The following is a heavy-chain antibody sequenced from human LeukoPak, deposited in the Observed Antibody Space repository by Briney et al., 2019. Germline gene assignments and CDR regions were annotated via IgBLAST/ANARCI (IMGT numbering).Heavy chain of an antibody. D-gene: IGHD3-10*01. Sequence: GASVKVSCMASGYTFTGYYMHWVRQAPGQELELMGWINCNSGGTNYAQKFQGRVTMTRDTSIGTAYMDLSSLRSDDTAVYYCARVTSGFGELNFDYWGQGTLVTVSS. CDR1: GYTFTGYY. CDR3: ARVTSGFGELNFDY. V-gene: IGHV1-2*02. CDR2: INCNSGGT. J-gene: IGHJ4*02.